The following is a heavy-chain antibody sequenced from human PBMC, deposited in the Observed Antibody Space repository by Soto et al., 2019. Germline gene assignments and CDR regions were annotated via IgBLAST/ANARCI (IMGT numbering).Heavy chain of an antibody. CDR1: GGSVSRNSDY. CDR2: FFSSGST. J-gene: IGHJ5*02. CDR3: ATIRGDSAWLDH. D-gene: IGHD5-18*01. V-gene: IGHV4-61*01. Sequence: PSETLSLTCTVSGGSVSRNSDYWTWLRQPPGKGLEWIGYFFSSGSTNYNPSLKSRVSISVDTSKNQFSLRLSSVTPADMAVYYCATIRGDSAWLDHWGQG.